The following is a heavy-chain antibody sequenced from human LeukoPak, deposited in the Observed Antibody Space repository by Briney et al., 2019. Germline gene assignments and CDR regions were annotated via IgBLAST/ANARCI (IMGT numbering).Heavy chain of an antibody. J-gene: IGHJ4*02. D-gene: IGHD2-2*01. CDR1: GFTFSSYA. V-gene: IGHV3-30-3*01. Sequence: PGGSLRLSCAASGFTFSSYAMHWVRQAPGKGLEWVAVISYDGSNKYYADSVKGRFTISRDNSKNTLYLQMNSLRAEDTAVYYCARDSGTDIVVVPALDYWGQGTLVTVSS. CDR3: ARDSGTDIVVVPALDY. CDR2: ISYDGSNK.